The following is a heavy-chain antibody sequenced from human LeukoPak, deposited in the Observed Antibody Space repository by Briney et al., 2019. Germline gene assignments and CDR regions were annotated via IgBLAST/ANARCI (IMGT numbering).Heavy chain of an antibody. J-gene: IGHJ4*02. V-gene: IGHV1-69*02. CDR1: GGTFSSYT. CDR2: TIPILGIA. Sequence: GASVKVSCKASGGTFSSYTISWVRQAPGQGLEWMGRTIPILGIANYAQKFQGRVTITADKSTSTAYMELSSLRSEDTAVYYCARTPGGYYGSRTFDYWGQGTLVTVSS. D-gene: IGHD3-10*01. CDR3: ARTPGGYYGSRTFDY.